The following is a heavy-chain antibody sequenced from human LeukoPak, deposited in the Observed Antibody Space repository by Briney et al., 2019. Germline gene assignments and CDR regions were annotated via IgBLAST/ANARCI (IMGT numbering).Heavy chain of an antibody. CDR1: GGTLSNYA. D-gene: IGHD7-27*01. J-gene: IGHJ5*02. Sequence: ASVKVSCKGSGGTLSNYAISWVRQAPGQGLEWMGGIIPIFGTVNYAQKFQGRVTITTDESTTTAYMELSSLRSEDTAVYYCASPRSSNWGLGGFSWFDPWGQGTLVTVSS. CDR2: IIPIFGTV. CDR3: ASPRSSNWGLGGFSWFDP. V-gene: IGHV1-69*05.